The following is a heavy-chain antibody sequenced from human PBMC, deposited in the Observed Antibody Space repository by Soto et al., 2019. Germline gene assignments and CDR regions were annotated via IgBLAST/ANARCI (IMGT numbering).Heavy chain of an antibody. Sequence: QVQLVQSGAEVKKPGASVKVSCKASGYTFIHYYIHWVRQAPGQGLEWMAIINPNGGSTNYAQKFPGRVTVTSDPSTTTVSMELNSLGSDDTAVYFCARSLLQGDFWGQGTLVTVSS. CDR2: INPNGGST. CDR3: ARSLLQGDF. D-gene: IGHD2-21*01. CDR1: GYTFIHYY. J-gene: IGHJ4*02. V-gene: IGHV1-46*01.